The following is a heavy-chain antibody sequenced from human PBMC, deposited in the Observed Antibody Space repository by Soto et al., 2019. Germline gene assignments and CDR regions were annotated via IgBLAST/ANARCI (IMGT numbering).Heavy chain of an antibody. V-gene: IGHV4-34*01. Sequence: PSETLSLTCADYGGPFSGYFWSWIRQPPGKGLEWIGEISQGGNANYNPSLKSRVTILLDTAKNRISLRLTSVTAADTAIYYCARGGFCSGGSCHNWFDPWGQGTLVTVSS. CDR1: GGPFSGYF. CDR2: ISQGGNA. D-gene: IGHD2-15*01. J-gene: IGHJ5*02. CDR3: ARGGFCSGGSCHNWFDP.